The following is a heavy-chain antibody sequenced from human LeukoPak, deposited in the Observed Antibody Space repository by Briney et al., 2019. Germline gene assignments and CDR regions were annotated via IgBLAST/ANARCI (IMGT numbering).Heavy chain of an antibody. CDR1: GYTFTSYY. Sequence: ASVKVSCKGSGYTFTSYYMHWVRQAPGQGLEWMGIINPSGGSTSYAQKFQGRVTMTRDTSTSTVYMELSSLRSEDTAVYYCARDPETGVGWFDPWGQGTLVTVSS. CDR3: ARDPETGVGWFDP. CDR2: INPSGGST. D-gene: IGHD1-14*01. V-gene: IGHV1-46*01. J-gene: IGHJ5*02.